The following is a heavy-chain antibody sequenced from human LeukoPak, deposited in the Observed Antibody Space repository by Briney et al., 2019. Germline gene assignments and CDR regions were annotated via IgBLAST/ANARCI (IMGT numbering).Heavy chain of an antibody. V-gene: IGHV4-39*01. CDR3: ARRRHRGYFDY. CDR1: GGSISSSSYY. Sequence: SGTLSLTCTVSGGSISSSSYYWGWIRQPPGKGLEWIGSIYYSGSTYYNPSLKSRVTISVDTSKNQFSLKLSSVTAADTAVYYCARRRHRGYFDYWGQGTLVTVSS. J-gene: IGHJ4*02. CDR2: IYYSGST. D-gene: IGHD1-14*01.